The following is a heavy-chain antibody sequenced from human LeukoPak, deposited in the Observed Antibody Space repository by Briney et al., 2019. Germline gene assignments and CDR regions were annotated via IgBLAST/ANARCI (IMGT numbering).Heavy chain of an antibody. D-gene: IGHD2-2*01. Sequence: PGGSLRLSCAASGFTFSSDAMSGVRQAPGKGLEWVSAINGSGGSTYYADSVKGRFTISRDNPKNTLYLQMNSLRAEDTAVYYCAKDGVEDIVVVPATYYFDYWGQGTLVTVSS. V-gene: IGHV3-23*01. CDR3: AKDGVEDIVVVPATYYFDY. J-gene: IGHJ4*02. CDR1: GFTFSSDA. CDR2: INGSGGST.